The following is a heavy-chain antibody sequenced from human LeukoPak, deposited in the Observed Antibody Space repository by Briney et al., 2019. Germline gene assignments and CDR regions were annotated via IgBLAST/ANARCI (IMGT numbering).Heavy chain of an antibody. V-gene: IGHV3-23*01. Sequence: GGSLRLSCAASGFTFSSYAMSWVRQAPGKWLEWVSAISGSGGSTYYADSVKGRFTISRDNSKNTLYLQMNSLRAEDTAVYYCAKDLRRGHYMDVWGKGTTVTVSS. CDR2: ISGSGGST. J-gene: IGHJ6*03. CDR1: GFTFSSYA. CDR3: AKDLRRGHYMDV. D-gene: IGHD3-10*01.